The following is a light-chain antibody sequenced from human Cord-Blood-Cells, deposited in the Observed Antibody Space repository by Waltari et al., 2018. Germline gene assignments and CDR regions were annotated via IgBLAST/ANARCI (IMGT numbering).Light chain of an antibody. CDR2: DVS. V-gene: IGLV2-11*01. CDR1: SSDVSGYNH. J-gene: IGLJ2*01. CDR3: CSYAGNYTVV. Sequence: QSSLTQPRSRAGSRGQSVTIPCPGTSSDVSGYNHVSWYQQHPGKAPKLMIYDVSKRPSGVPDRFPGSKSGNTASLTISGLQAEDEADYYCCSYAGNYTVVFGGGTKLTVL.